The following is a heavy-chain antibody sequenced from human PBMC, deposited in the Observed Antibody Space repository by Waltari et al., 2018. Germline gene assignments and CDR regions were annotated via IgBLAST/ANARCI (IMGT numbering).Heavy chain of an antibody. D-gene: IGHD3-3*01. CDR3: AREYYDFWSGYGAGWYFDL. V-gene: IGHV3-74*01. Sequence: EVQLVESGGGLVQPGRSLRLSCAASGFTFSSYWMHWVRQAPGKGLVWVSRINSDGSSTSYADSVKGRFTISRDNAKNTLYLQMNSLRAEDTAVYYCAREYYDFWSGYGAGWYFDLWGRGTLVTVSS. J-gene: IGHJ2*01. CDR2: INSDGSST. CDR1: GFTFSSYW.